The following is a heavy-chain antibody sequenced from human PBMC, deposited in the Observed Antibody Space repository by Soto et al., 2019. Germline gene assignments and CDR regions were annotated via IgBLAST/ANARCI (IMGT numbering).Heavy chain of an antibody. Sequence: LETLPLTCTVSGGSSISSSNRWGWIRQPPGKGLEWIGNIYYSENTYYNPSLKSRVTISVDTSKNQFSLRLTSVTAADTAVYYCATHPPYGPLDHWGQGTLVTVSS. CDR2: IYYSENT. D-gene: IGHD4-17*01. CDR1: GGSSISSSNR. J-gene: IGHJ4*02. CDR3: ATHPPYGPLDH. V-gene: IGHV4-39*01.